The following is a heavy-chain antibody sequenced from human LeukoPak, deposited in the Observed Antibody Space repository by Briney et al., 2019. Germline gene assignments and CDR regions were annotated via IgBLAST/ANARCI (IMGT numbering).Heavy chain of an antibody. D-gene: IGHD5-18*01. J-gene: IGHJ4*02. CDR1: GGSVSSGIYY. V-gene: IGHV4-61*01. CDR2: IYYSGST. Sequence: SETLSLTCTVSGGSVSSGIYYWSWIRQPPGKGLEWIGCIYYSGSTKYNPSLKSRVTISVDTSKNQFSLKLSSVTAADTAVYYCARYSYGSHFDYWGQGTLVTVSS. CDR3: ARYSYGSHFDY.